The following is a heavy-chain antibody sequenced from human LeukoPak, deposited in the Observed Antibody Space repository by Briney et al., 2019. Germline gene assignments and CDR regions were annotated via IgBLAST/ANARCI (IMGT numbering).Heavy chain of an antibody. CDR2: ISSSGSTL. J-gene: IGHJ5*02. V-gene: IGHV3-11*01. CDR3: ARDGRLNWFDP. Sequence: GGSLRLSCAASGYTFSDYYMSWIRQAPGKGLEWVSYISSSGSTLYYADSVKGRFTISRDNAKNSLYLQMNSLRAEDTAVYYCARDGRLNWFDPWGQGTLVTVSS. CDR1: GYTFSDYY. D-gene: IGHD2-15*01.